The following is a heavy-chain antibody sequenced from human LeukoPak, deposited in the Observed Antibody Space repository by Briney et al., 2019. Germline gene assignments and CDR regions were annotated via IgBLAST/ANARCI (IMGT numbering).Heavy chain of an antibody. CDR3: AAAVNTGRAEHY. J-gene: IGHJ4*02. Sequence: GGSLRLSCAASGFTFSTYAMSWVRQAPGKGLEWVSSISENGGKTYYADSVKGRFTISRDNSKNTLFLHINSLSVEDTAVYYCAAAVNTGRAEHYWGQGTLVTVSS. CDR1: GFTFSTYA. CDR2: ISENGGKT. V-gene: IGHV3-23*01. D-gene: IGHD4-17*01.